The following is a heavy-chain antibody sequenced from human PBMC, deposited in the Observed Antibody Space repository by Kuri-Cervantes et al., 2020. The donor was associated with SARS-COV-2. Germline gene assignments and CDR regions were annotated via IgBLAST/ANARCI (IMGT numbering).Heavy chain of an antibody. V-gene: IGHV3-21*01. Sequence: GGSLRLSCAASGFTFSSYSMNWVRQAPGKGLEWVSSISSSSSYIYYADSVKGRFTISRDNAKNSLYLQMNSLRAEDTAVYYCARVGGDSSGYYPDAFDIWGQGTMVTVSS. CDR1: GFTFSSYS. CDR2: ISSSSSYI. J-gene: IGHJ3*02. D-gene: IGHD3-22*01. CDR3: ARVGGDSSGYYPDAFDI.